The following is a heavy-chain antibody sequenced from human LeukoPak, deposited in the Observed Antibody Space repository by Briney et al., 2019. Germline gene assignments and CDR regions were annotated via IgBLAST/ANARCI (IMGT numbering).Heavy chain of an antibody. CDR3: ALGYSYYLLHV. J-gene: IGHJ6*03. D-gene: IGHD7-27*01. V-gene: IGHV4-59*01. Sequence: SETLSLTCTVSGGSISSSYWSWIRQPPGKGLEWIGYIYYSGSTNYNPSLKSRVTISADTSTNQFSLKLSSVTAADTAVYYCALGYSYYLLHVWGKGTTVTASS. CDR1: GGSISSSY. CDR2: IYYSGST.